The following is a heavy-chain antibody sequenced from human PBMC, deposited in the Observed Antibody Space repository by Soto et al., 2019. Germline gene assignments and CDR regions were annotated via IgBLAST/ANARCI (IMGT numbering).Heavy chain of an antibody. V-gene: IGHV1-3*01. D-gene: IGHD6-13*01. J-gene: IGHJ3*02. CDR3: ARDDEAAAGAFDI. Sequence: QVQLVQSGAEVKKPGASVKVSCKASGYTFTSYAMHWVRQAPGQRLEWMGWINAGNGNTKYSQKFQGRVTITRDTSASTAYMELSSLRSEVTAVYYCARDDEAAAGAFDIWGQGTMVTVSS. CDR1: GYTFTSYA. CDR2: INAGNGNT.